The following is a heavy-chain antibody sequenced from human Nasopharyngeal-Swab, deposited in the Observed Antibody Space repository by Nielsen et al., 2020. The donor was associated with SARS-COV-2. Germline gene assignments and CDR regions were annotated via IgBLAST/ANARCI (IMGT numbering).Heavy chain of an antibody. J-gene: IGHJ4*02. Sequence: WVRQAPGQRLEWMGWINAGNGNTEYSQKFQGRVTITRDTSASTAYMELSSLRSEDTAVYYCARVYYDSSGYYQYWGQGTLVTVSS. CDR3: ARVYYDSSGYYQY. CDR2: INAGNGNT. D-gene: IGHD3-22*01. V-gene: IGHV1-3*01.